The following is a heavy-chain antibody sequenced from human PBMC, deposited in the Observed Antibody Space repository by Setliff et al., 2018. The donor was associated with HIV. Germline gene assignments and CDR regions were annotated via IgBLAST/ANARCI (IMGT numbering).Heavy chain of an antibody. CDR3: ARGFRSGRIFGIDY. CDR1: GVSISSGTYY. J-gene: IGHJ4*02. V-gene: IGHV4-61*02. D-gene: IGHD3-3*01. Sequence: SLTCTVSGVSISSGTYYWSWIRQPAGKALEWIGRIYTSGSANSNPSLKSRVTISVDTSKNQFSLKLSSVTAADTAVYYCARGFRSGRIFGIDYWGQGTLVTVSS. CDR2: IYTSGSA.